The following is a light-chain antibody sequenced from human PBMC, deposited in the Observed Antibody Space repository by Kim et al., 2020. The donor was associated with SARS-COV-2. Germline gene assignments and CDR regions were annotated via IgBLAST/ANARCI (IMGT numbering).Light chain of an antibody. V-gene: IGKV1-5*03. CDR3: QHYFGYSWT. CDR1: QTIKTW. CDR2: KAS. J-gene: IGKJ1*01. Sequence: DIQMTQSPSTLSASVGDRVTITCRASQTIKTWLAWYQQKPGKAPKLLIYKASTLKSGVPSRFSGSGSGTEFTLTISSLQPDDSASYYCQHYFGYSWTFGQGTKLEIK.